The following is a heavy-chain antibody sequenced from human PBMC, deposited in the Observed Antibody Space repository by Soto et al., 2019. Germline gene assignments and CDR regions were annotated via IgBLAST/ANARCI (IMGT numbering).Heavy chain of an antibody. CDR1: GFTVSSNY. Sequence: PGGSLRLSCAASGFTVSSNYMSWVRQAPGKGLEWVSVIYSGGSTYYADSVKGRFTISRDNSKNTLYLQMNSLRAEDTAVYYCARLGRTMVRGVMDYYYGMDVWGQGTTVTVSS. D-gene: IGHD3-10*01. CDR2: IYSGGST. J-gene: IGHJ6*02. V-gene: IGHV3-66*04. CDR3: ARLGRTMVRGVMDYYYGMDV.